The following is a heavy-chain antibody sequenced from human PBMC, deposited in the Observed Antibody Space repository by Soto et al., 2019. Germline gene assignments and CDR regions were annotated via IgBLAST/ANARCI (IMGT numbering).Heavy chain of an antibody. CDR3: ASTGITLLSLYGMDV. CDR1: GGSISSGGYY. V-gene: IGHV4-31*03. CDR2: IYYSGST. Sequence: QVQLQESGPGLVKPSQTLSLTCTVSGGSISSGGYYWSWIRQHPGKGLEWIGYIYYSGSTYYNPSLKSRVTISVDTSKYQFSLKLSSVTAADTAVYYCASTGITLLSLYGMDVWGQGTTVTVSS. J-gene: IGHJ6*02. D-gene: IGHD3-10*01.